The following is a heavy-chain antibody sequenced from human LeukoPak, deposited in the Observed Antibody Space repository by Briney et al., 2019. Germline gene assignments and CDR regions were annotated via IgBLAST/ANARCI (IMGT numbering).Heavy chain of an antibody. CDR1: GFTFSSYA. CDR2: ISSNGGST. Sequence: GGSLRLSCAASGFTFSSYAMHWVRQAPGKGLEYVSAISSNGGSTYYANSVKGRFTISRDNSKNTLYLQMGSLGAEDMAVYYCARAGRDGYNPLWGQGTLVTVSS. V-gene: IGHV3-64*01. J-gene: IGHJ4*02. CDR3: ARAGRDGYNPL. D-gene: IGHD5-24*01.